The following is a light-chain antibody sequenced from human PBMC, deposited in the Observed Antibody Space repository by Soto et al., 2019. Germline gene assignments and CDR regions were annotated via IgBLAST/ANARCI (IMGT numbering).Light chain of an antibody. J-gene: IGLJ2*01. CDR1: SSDVGNYNY. Sequence: QSVLTQPASVSGSLGQSITISCTGTSSDVGNYNYVSWYQHHSGKAPKLMIYDVSYRPSEISSRFSGSKSGNTASLTISGLQAEDEADYYCSSYTRISSEIFGGGTKLTVL. V-gene: IGLV2-14*03. CDR3: SSYTRISSEI. CDR2: DVS.